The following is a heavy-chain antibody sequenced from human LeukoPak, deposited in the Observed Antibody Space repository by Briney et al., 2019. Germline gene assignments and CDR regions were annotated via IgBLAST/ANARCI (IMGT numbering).Heavy chain of an antibody. J-gene: IGHJ4*02. CDR3: ARSSGDDSSGYYYGRFDY. CDR2: IYYSGST. D-gene: IGHD3-22*01. Sequence: PSETLSLTCAVYGGSFSGYYWSWIRQPPGKGLEWIGSIYYSGSTYYNPSLKSRVTISVDTSKNQFSLKLSSVTAADTAVYYCARSSGDDSSGYYYGRFDYWGQGTLVTVSS. CDR1: GGSFSGYY. V-gene: IGHV4-34*01.